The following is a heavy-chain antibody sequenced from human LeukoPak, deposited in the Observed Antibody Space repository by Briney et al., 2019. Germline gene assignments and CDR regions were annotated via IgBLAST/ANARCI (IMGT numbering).Heavy chain of an antibody. V-gene: IGHV3-66*02. J-gene: IGHJ4*02. CDR1: GFTVSSNY. CDR3: ARDQCSGGSCYEGAFDY. Sequence: QSGGSLRLSCAASGFTVSSNYIRSVRQAPGKVLEWVSVIYSGGSTYYADSVKGRFTISRDNSKNTLYLQMNSLRAEDTAVYYCARDQCSGGSCYEGAFDYWGQGTLVTVSS. CDR2: IYSGGST. D-gene: IGHD2-15*01.